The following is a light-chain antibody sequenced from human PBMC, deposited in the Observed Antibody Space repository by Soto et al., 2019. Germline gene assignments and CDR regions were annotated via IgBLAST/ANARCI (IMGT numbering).Light chain of an antibody. CDR1: QSVSSN. V-gene: IGKV3-15*01. CDR2: GAS. CDR3: QQYNNWPPYT. J-gene: IGKJ2*01. Sequence: EIVMTQSPATLSVSPGERATLSCRASQSVSSNLAGYQQKPGQAPRLLIYGASTRVTGIPARFSGSGSGTEFTLTISSLQSEDVAVYYCQQYNNWPPYTFGQGTKLEIK.